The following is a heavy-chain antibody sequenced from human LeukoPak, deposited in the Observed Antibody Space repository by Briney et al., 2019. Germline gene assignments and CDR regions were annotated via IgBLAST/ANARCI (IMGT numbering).Heavy chain of an antibody. D-gene: IGHD6-13*01. Sequence: GASVKVSCKPSGGTFSSYAISWVRQAPGQGLEWIGRIIPILGIANYAQKVQGRDTITADNSTSTAYLELSSLRSEDTAVYYCARAEEPGIAAAGSFGYRGMDVWGQGTTVTVSS. CDR3: ARAEEPGIAAAGSFGYRGMDV. J-gene: IGHJ6*02. CDR2: IIPILGIA. V-gene: IGHV1-69*04. CDR1: GGTFSSYA.